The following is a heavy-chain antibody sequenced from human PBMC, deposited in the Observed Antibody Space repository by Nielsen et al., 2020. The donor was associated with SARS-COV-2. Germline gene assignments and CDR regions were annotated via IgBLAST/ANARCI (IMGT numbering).Heavy chain of an antibody. CDR2: ISWNSGSI. CDR1: GFTFDDYA. J-gene: IGHJ6*02. CDR3: AFMDV. V-gene: IGHV3-9*01. Sequence: SLKISCAASGFTFDDYAMHWVRQAPGKGLEWVSGISWNSGSIGYADSVKGRFTISRDNAKNSLYLQMNSLRAEDTAVYYCAFMDVWGQGTTVTVSS.